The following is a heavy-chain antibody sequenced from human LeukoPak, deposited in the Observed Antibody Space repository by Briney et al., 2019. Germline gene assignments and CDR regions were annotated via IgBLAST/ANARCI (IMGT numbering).Heavy chain of an antibody. V-gene: IGHV1-2*06. CDR3: ARDLVRGVIKVFDP. CDR1: GYTFTGYY. Sequence: ASVKVSCKASGYTFTGYYMHWVRQAPGQGLEWMGRINPNSGGTNYAQKFQGRVTMTRDTSISTAYMVLSRLRSDDTAVYYCARDLVRGVIKVFDPWGQGTLVTVSS. J-gene: IGHJ5*02. D-gene: IGHD3-10*01. CDR2: INPNSGGT.